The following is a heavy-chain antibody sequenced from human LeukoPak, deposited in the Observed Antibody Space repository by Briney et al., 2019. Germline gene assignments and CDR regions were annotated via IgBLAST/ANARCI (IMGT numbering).Heavy chain of an antibody. Sequence: RPSQTLSLTCTVSGDSISSDSYYWSWIRQHPGKGLEWIGYIYHSGTTFYNPSLKSRLTISVDTSKNQFSLRLSSVTAADTAVYYCARGWQGADYWGQGTLVTVSS. J-gene: IGHJ4*02. D-gene: IGHD6-13*01. V-gene: IGHV4-31*03. CDR3: ARGWQGADY. CDR2: IYHSGTT. CDR1: GDSISSDSYY.